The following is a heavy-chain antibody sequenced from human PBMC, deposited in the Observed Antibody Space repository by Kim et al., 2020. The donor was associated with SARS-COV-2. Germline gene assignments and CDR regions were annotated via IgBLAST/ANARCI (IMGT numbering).Heavy chain of an antibody. V-gene: IGHV1-46*01. CDR1: GYTFTSYY. D-gene: IGHD3-10*01. CDR2: INPSGGST. J-gene: IGHJ5*02. CDR3: ARAGSGVTQKNWFDP. Sequence: ASVKVSCKASGYTFTSYYMHWVRQAPGQGLEWMGIINPSGGSTSYAQKFQGRVTMTRDTSTSTVYMELSSLRSEDTAVYYCARAGSGVTQKNWFDPWGQGTLVTVSS.